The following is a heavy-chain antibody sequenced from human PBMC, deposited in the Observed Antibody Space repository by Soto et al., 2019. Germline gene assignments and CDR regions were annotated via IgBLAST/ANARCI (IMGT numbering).Heavy chain of an antibody. V-gene: IGHV3-30*18. Sequence: QVQLVESGGGVVQPGTSLRLSCAASGFIFSSYGMHWVRQAPDKGLEWVAVISYDGSNKYYADSVKGRFTISRDNSKNTLFLQMNSLRAEDTSVHYCAKDHSGSYPDYCGQGTLVTVSS. CDR2: ISYDGSNK. CDR3: AKDHSGSYPDY. CDR1: GFIFSSYG. D-gene: IGHD1-26*01. J-gene: IGHJ4*02.